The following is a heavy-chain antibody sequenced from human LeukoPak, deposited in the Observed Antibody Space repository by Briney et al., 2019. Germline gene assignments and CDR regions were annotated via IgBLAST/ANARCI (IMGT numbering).Heavy chain of an antibody. V-gene: IGHV3-30-3*01. D-gene: IGHD1-26*01. CDR2: ISYDGSNK. CDR1: GFTFSSYA. Sequence: PGGSLRLSCAASGFTFSSYAMHWVRQAPGKGLEWVAVISYDGSNKDYADSVKGRFSISRDNSKNTLYLQMNSLTAEDTTVYYCAREVGPTSPDAFDIWGQGTMVTVSS. J-gene: IGHJ3*02. CDR3: AREVGPTSPDAFDI.